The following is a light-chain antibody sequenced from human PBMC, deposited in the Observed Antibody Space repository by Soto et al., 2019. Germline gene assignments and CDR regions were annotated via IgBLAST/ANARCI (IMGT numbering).Light chain of an antibody. CDR3: CSYAGSSTFFYV. Sequence: QSALTQPASVSGSPGQSITISCTGTSSDVGSYNLVSWYQQHPGKAPKLMIYEGSKRPSGVSNRFSGSKSGNTASLTISGLQAEDEADYYCCSYAGSSTFFYVFXTGTKVTVL. CDR1: SSDVGSYNL. J-gene: IGLJ1*01. CDR2: EGS. V-gene: IGLV2-23*03.